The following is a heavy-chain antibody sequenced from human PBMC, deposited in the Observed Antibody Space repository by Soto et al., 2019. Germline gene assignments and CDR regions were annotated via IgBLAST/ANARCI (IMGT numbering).Heavy chain of an antibody. CDR1: GGSFSGYY. D-gene: IGHD3-3*01. CDR2: INHSGST. V-gene: IGHV4-34*01. CDR3: ARAGYDFWSRYRSYWYFDL. Sequence: QVQLQQWGAGLLKPSETLSLTCAVYGGSFSGYYWSWIRQPPGKGLEWIGEINHSGSTNYNPSLKRRVTISVDTSENQFSLRLSFVAAADTAVYYCARAGYDFWSRYRSYWYFDLWGRGTLVTVSS. J-gene: IGHJ2*01.